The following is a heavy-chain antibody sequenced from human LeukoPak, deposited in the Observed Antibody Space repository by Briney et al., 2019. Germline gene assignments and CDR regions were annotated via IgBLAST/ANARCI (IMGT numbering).Heavy chain of an antibody. D-gene: IGHD5-12*01. CDR1: GGSISSYY. CDR2: IYYSGST. CDR3: ARHRRSGYDLSFDY. J-gene: IGHJ4*02. V-gene: IGHV4-59*08. Sequence: SETLSLTCTVSGGSISSYYWSWIRQPPGKGLEWIGCIYYSGSTNYNPSLKSRVTISVDTSKNQFSLKLSSVTAADTAVYYCARHRRSGYDLSFDYWGQGTLVTVSS.